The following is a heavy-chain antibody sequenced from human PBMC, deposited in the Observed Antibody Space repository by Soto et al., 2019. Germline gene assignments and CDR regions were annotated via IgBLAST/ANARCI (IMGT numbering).Heavy chain of an antibody. D-gene: IGHD4-17*01. V-gene: IGHV1-46*01. CDR2: INPSGGST. CDR1: GYTFTSYY. Sequence: ASVKVSCKASGYTFTSYYMHWVRQAPGQGLEWMGIINPSGGSTSYAQKFQGRVTMTRDTSTSTVYMELSSRRSEDTAVYYCARVTVTTHAFDIWGQGTMVTVSS. CDR3: ARVTVTTHAFDI. J-gene: IGHJ3*02.